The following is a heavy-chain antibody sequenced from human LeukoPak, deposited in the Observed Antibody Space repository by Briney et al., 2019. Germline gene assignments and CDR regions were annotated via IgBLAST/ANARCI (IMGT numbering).Heavy chain of an antibody. Sequence: GGSLRLSCAASEFTFSSYGMHWVRQAPGKGLEWVAVISYDGSNKYYADSVKGRFTISRDNSKNTLYLQMNSLRAEDTAVYYCAKDPPYYYYGMDVWGQGTTVTVSS. CDR3: AKDPPYYYYGMDV. CDR2: ISYDGSNK. V-gene: IGHV3-30*18. CDR1: EFTFSSYG. J-gene: IGHJ6*02.